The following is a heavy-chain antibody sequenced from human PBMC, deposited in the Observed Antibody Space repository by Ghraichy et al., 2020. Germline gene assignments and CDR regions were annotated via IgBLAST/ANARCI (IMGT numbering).Heavy chain of an antibody. CDR2: ISGSGGST. CDR3: AFLGGYSSSSEINPYYYYMDV. Sequence: GGSLRLSCAASGFTFSSYAMSWVRQAPGKGLEWVSAISGSGGSTYYADSVKGRFTISRDNSKNTLYLQMNSLRAEDTAVYYCAFLGGYSSSSEINPYYYYMDVWGKGTTVTVSS. D-gene: IGHD6-6*01. CDR1: GFTFSSYA. J-gene: IGHJ6*03. V-gene: IGHV3-23*01.